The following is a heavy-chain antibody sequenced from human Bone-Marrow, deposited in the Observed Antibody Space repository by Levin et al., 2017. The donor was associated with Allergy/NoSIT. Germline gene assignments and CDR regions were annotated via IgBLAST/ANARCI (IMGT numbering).Heavy chain of an antibody. CDR1: GGSISSSSYY. Sequence: PSETLSLTCSVSGGSISSSSYYWAWFRQTPGKGLEWIGSIYYTGSTHYNPSLKSRASISVDRSKNQFSLRLSPVTAADTAVYYCARPESLVHYYALDVWGQGTTVAVSS. V-gene: IGHV4-39*01. J-gene: IGHJ6*02. CDR2: IYYTGST. CDR3: ARPESLVHYYALDV. D-gene: IGHD1-14*01.